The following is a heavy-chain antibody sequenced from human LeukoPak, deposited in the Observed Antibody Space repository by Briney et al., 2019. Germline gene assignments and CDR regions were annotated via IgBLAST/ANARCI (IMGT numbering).Heavy chain of an antibody. Sequence: GGSLRLSCVVSGFTVSNNYMSWVRQAPRKGLEWVSLIYSGGSTYYADSVKGRFTISRDNSKNTVYLQMNSLRAEDTAVYYCARSSYDDFDYWGQGTLVTVSS. CDR2: IYSGGST. CDR1: GFTVSNNY. D-gene: IGHD3-22*01. CDR3: ARSSYDDFDY. J-gene: IGHJ4*02. V-gene: IGHV3-66*01.